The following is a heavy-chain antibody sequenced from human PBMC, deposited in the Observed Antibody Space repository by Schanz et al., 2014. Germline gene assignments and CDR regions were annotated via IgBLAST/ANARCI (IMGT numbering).Heavy chain of an antibody. CDR1: GFTLSNYA. CDR2: ISGSGGST. Sequence: EVQLVESGGGLAQPGGSLRLSCAASGFTLSNYAMSWVRQAPGKGLEWVSAISGSGGSTYYADSVKGRFTISRDNSKNTLYLQMNSLRAEDTALYYCARDRRNADLAYGGQGTLVTVSS. CDR3: ARDRRNADLAY. V-gene: IGHV3-23*04. J-gene: IGHJ4*02. D-gene: IGHD1-1*01.